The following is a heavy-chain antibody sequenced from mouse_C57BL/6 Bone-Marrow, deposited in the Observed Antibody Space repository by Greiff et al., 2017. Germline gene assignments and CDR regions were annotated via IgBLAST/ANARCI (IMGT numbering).Heavy chain of an antibody. D-gene: IGHD6-1*01. CDR3: ASLALWYFDV. CDR1: GYTFTSYG. J-gene: IGHJ1*03. V-gene: IGHV1-81*01. CDR2: IYPRSGNT. Sequence: VQLQQSGAELARPGASVKLSCKASGYTFTSYGISWVKQRTGQGLEGIGEIYPRSGNTYYNEKFKGKATLTADKSSSTAYMELRSLTSEDSAVYFCASLALWYFDVWGTGTTVTVSS.